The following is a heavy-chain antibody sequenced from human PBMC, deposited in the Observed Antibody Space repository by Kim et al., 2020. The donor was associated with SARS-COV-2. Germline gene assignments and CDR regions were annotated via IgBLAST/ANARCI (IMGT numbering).Heavy chain of an antibody. CDR3: ARDTGHCSSTSCYGAEDV. CDR1: GFAFSSYA. Sequence: GGSLRLSCAASGFAFSSYAMSWVRQVPGKGLEWVSAISTGGYSTYYADSVKGRFTISRDNSEHTLYLQMNSLRVEDTAVYYCARDTGHCSSTSCYGAEDVWGQGASVTVSS. CDR2: ISTGGYST. D-gene: IGHD2-2*01. V-gene: IGHV3-23*01. J-gene: IGHJ6*02.